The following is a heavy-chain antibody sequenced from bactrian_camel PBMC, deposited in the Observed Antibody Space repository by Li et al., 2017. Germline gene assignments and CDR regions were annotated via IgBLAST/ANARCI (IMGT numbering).Heavy chain of an antibody. CDR1: GDTRSSYC. CDR2: AGDDDVT. Sequence: QVQLVESGGGSVLAGGSVRIACAISGDTRSSYCMAWFRQAPGKEREGVAAAGDDDVTSYTDSVKGRFTISRDNAKNTLYLQMNSLNPDDTAIYYCAARLRDEAARFGTPPPDDFPYWGQGTQVTVS. CDR3: AARLRDEAARFGTPPPDDFPY. D-gene: IGHD7*01. J-gene: IGHJ6*01. V-gene: IGHV3S26*01.